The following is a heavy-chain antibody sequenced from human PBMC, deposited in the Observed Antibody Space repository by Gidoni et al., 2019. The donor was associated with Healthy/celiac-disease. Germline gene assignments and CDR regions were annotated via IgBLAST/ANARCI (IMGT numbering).Heavy chain of an antibody. D-gene: IGHD3-10*01. CDR1: GFTFSSYA. V-gene: IGHV3-30*01. J-gene: IGHJ6*02. CDR2: ISYDGSNK. Sequence: QVQRVALGGGVVQPGRSLRLSCAASGFTFSSYAMHWVRQAPGQALDWVAVISYDGSNKYYADSVKGRFTISRDNSKNTLYLQMNSLRAEDTAVYYCARGARYYGSGSTTMDVWGQGTTVTVSS. CDR3: ARGARYYGSGSTTMDV.